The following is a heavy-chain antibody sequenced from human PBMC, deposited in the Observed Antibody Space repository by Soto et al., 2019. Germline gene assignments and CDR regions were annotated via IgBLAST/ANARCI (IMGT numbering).Heavy chain of an antibody. J-gene: IGHJ6*02. CDR3: AIVGLMVSKDFYYYGMDV. CDR2: IIPIIGTT. Sequence: QVQLVQSGAEVKKPGSSVKVSCKASGDTFSSYGISWVRQAPGQGLEWMGGIIPIIGTTNYAQKFQGRFTITADESTSTAYMELTRLRSEDTAVYYFAIVGLMVSKDFYYYGMDVWGQGTTVTVSS. D-gene: IGHD2-8*01. V-gene: IGHV1-69*01. CDR1: GDTFSSYG.